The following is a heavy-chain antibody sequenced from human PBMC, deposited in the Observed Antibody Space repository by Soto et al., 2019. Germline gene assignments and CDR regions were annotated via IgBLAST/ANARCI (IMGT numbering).Heavy chain of an antibody. CDR3: ARDTGVRYGYFSYGMDV. J-gene: IGHJ6*02. CDR1: GFTFSSYS. V-gene: IGHV3-48*01. D-gene: IGHD5-18*01. Sequence: PGGSLRLSCAASGFTFSSYSMNWVRQAPGKGLEWVSYIISSSSTIYYADSVKGRFTISRDNAKNSLYLQMNSLRAEDTAVYYCARDTGVRYGYFSYGMDVWGQGTTVTVSS. CDR2: IISSSSTI.